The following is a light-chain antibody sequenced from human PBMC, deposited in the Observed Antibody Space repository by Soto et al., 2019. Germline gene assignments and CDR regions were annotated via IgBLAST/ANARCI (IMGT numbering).Light chain of an antibody. Sequence: EIVLTQSPGTLSLSPGERATLSCRASQSLTNSYLAWYQQKPAQAPRLLIYHASSRATGIPDRFSGSGSGTDFTLTINRLEPEDFAVYYCQQYGSSPVTFGQGTKLEIK. CDR2: HAS. CDR1: QSLTNSY. V-gene: IGKV3-20*01. J-gene: IGKJ2*01. CDR3: QQYGSSPVT.